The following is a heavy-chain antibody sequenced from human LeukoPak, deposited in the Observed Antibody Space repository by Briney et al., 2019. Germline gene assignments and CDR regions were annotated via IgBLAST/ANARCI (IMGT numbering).Heavy chain of an antibody. CDR1: GYTFTSYA. Sequence: ASVKVSCKTSGYTFTSYAMHWVRQAPGQRLEWMGWINAGNGNTKYSQKFQGRVTITRDTSASTAYMELSSLRSEDTAVYYCARERFLTLTTRYFDYWGQGTLVTVSS. CDR3: ARERFLTLTTRYFDY. V-gene: IGHV1-3*01. D-gene: IGHD4-17*01. J-gene: IGHJ4*02. CDR2: INAGNGNT.